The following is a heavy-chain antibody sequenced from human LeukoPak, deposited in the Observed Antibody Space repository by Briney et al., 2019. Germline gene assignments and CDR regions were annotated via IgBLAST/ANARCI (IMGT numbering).Heavy chain of an antibody. D-gene: IGHD4-17*01. CDR3: ARVYGDYAFDY. CDR2: IYYSGST. CDR1: GGSISSYY. J-gene: IGHJ4*02. Sequence: PSETLSLTCTVSGGSISSYYWSWIRQPPGKGLEWMGYIYYSGSTNYNPSLKSRVTISVDTSKNQFSLKLSSVTAADTAVYYCARVYGDYAFDYWGQGTLVTVSS. V-gene: IGHV4-59*01.